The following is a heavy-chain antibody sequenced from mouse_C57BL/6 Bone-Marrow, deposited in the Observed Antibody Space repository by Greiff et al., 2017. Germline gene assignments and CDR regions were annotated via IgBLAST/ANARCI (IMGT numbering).Heavy chain of an antibody. V-gene: IGHV1-59*01. J-gene: IGHJ2*01. CDR2: IDPSDSYT. Sequence: QVQLQQPGAELVRPGTSVKLSCKASGYTFTSYWMHWVKQRPGQGLEWIGVIDPSDSYTNYNQKFKGKATLTVDTSSSTAYMQLSSLTSEDSAVYYCARMGIYYGNYIDYWGQGTTLTVSS. CDR1: GYTFTSYW. D-gene: IGHD2-1*01. CDR3: ARMGIYYGNYIDY.